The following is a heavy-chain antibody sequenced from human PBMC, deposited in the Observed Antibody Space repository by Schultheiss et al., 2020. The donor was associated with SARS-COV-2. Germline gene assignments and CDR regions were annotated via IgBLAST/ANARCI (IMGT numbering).Heavy chain of an antibody. D-gene: IGHD1-26*01. V-gene: IGHV4-61*05. CDR1: AGSISRSGFY. J-gene: IGHJ5*02. CDR3: ARLDVGLDI. CDR2: FYYSGAT. Sequence: SETLSLTCTVSAGSISRSGFYWSWIRQPPGKGLEWIGYFYYSGATNYNPSLKSRVTISADTSKNQFSLKLSSVTAADTAIYYCARLDVGLDIWGQGTLVTVSS.